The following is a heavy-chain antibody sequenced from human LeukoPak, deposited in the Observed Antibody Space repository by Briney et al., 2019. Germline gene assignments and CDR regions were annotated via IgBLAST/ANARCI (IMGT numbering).Heavy chain of an antibody. CDR1: GGTFRGYY. V-gene: IGHV4-34*01. CDR3: TRGVLGPYYFDL. CDR2: IHYTGAT. Sequence: AETLSLTCAVYGGTFRGYYWSWIRQPPGKGLEWIGEIHYTGATNYKPSLKSRVTISGDPSKNQVSLRVSSVTAADTAVYYCTRGVLGPYYFDLWGRGTLVTVSS. D-gene: IGHD7-27*01. J-gene: IGHJ2*01.